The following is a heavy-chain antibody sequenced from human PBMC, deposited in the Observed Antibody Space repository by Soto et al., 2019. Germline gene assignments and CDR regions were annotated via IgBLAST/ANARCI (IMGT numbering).Heavy chain of an antibody. CDR3: AKTRLYDNNDYHRDGFDV. D-gene: IGHD3-22*01. V-gene: IGHV3-23*01. CDR1: GFRFRSYG. Sequence: EVQLLESGGGLVQPGGSLRLSCAASGFRFRSYGMSWVRQAPGKGLEWVSSFRGNGGVTHYADSVRGRFIISRDNSRDTLYLQMNSLRVADTAVYYCAKTRLYDNNDYHRDGFDVWGPGTVVTVSS. J-gene: IGHJ3*01. CDR2: FRGNGGVT.